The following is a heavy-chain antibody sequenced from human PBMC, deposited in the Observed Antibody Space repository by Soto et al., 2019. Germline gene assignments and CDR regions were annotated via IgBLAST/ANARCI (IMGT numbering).Heavy chain of an antibody. V-gene: IGHV3-15*01. D-gene: IGHD4-17*01. Sequence: PGGSLRLSCAASGFTFTNAWMSWVRQAPGKGLEWVGRIKSKTDGGTTDYAAPVKGRFTISRDDSKNTLYLQMNSLKTEDTAVYYCTTARGTYGAEYFQHWGQGXLVTVSS. CDR1: GFTFTNAW. J-gene: IGHJ1*01. CDR3: TTARGTYGAEYFQH. CDR2: IKSKTDGGTT.